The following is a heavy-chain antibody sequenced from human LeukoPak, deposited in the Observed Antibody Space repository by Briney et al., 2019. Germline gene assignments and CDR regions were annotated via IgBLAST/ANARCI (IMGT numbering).Heavy chain of an antibody. Sequence: GGSLRLSCAASRFTFSTSEMNWVRQAPGKGLEWGSYISSSGVTIYYADSVKGRFTISRDNAKNSLYLQMNSLRAEDTAVYYCARKGDYDSSGYMDVWGKGTTVTVSS. CDR2: ISSSGVTI. J-gene: IGHJ6*03. V-gene: IGHV3-48*03. CDR1: RFTFSTSE. CDR3: ARKGDYDSSGYMDV. D-gene: IGHD3-22*01.